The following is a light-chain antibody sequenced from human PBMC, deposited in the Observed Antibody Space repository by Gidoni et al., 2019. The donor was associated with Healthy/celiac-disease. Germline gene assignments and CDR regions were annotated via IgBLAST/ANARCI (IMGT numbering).Light chain of an antibody. V-gene: IGKV1-9*01. CDR1: QGISSY. CDR3: QQLNSYPRT. CDR2: AAS. Sequence: DIQLTQYPSFLSASVGDRVTITCRASQGISSYLAWYQQKPGKAPKRLLYAASTLQSGVQSRFSGSGSGTEFTLTISSLQPEDFATYYCQQLNSYPRTFGQGTKVEIK. J-gene: IGKJ1*01.